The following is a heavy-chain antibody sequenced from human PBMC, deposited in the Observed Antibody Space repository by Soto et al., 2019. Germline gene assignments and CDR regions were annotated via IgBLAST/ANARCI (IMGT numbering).Heavy chain of an antibody. V-gene: IGHV3-23*01. J-gene: IGHJ4*02. Sequence: PGGSLRLSCAASGFTFSSYAMSWVRQAPGKGLEWVSAISGSGGSAYYADSVKGRFTISRDNSKNTLYLQMNSLRVEDTAVYYCANLPLYSGSWPIDFWGQGTLVTVSS. CDR2: ISGSGGSA. CDR3: ANLPLYSGSWPIDF. CDR1: GFTFSSYA. D-gene: IGHD6-13*01.